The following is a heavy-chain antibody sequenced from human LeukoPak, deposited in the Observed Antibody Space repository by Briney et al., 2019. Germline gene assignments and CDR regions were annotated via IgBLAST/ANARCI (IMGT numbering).Heavy chain of an antibody. V-gene: IGHV3-48*04. CDR1: GFTFSSYG. CDR2: ISSSSSTT. D-gene: IGHD5-12*01. J-gene: IGHJ4*01. Sequence: PGGSLRLSRAASGFTFSSYGMSWVRQAPGKGLEWIAYISSSSSTTKYADSVKGRFTMSRDNAKNAVHMEMNSLRVEDTAVYYCARDRGWDGYGYAFLDYWGHGTLVTVSS. CDR3: ARDRGWDGYGYAFLDY.